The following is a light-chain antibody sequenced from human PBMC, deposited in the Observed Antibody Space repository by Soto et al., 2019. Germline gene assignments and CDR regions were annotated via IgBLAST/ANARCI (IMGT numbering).Light chain of an antibody. CDR2: EVS. V-gene: IGLV2-14*01. CDR3: SSYTRGSTLV. J-gene: IGLJ3*02. CDR1: SSDVGGHNY. Sequence: QSALTQPASVSGSPGQSITISCTGTSSDVGGHNYVSWYQQHPDKAPKLMIYEVSNRPSGVSNRFSGSKSGNTASLTISGLQSEDEGNYYCSSYTRGSTLVFGGGTKLTVL.